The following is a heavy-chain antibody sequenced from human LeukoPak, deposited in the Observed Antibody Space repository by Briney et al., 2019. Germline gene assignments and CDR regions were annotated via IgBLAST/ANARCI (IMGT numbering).Heavy chain of an antibody. CDR2: ISSSGSTI. J-gene: IGHJ6*03. V-gene: IGHV3-11*04. CDR1: GFTFSDYY. D-gene: IGHD1-1*01. Sequence: KPGGSLRLSCAASGFTFSDYYMSWIRPAPGKGLEWVSYISSSGSTIYYADSGKGRFTISRDNAKNSLYLQMNSLRAEDTAVYYCARGPATGLYYYHYMDVWGKGTTVTVSS. CDR3: ARGPATGLYYYHYMDV.